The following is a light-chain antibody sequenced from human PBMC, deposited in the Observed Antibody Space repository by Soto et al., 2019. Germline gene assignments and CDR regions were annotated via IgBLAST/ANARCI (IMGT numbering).Light chain of an antibody. V-gene: IGKV3-15*01. CDR1: QSITRN. J-gene: IGKJ2*01. Sequence: EIVMTQSPATLSVSPGERVTLSCRASQSITRNLAWYQHKPGQAPRLLIYGASTRATGIPARFSGSGSGTEFTLTISSLQSEDFAVYYYQQYNNWPPVTFGQGTKVEIK. CDR2: GAS. CDR3: QQYNNWPPVT.